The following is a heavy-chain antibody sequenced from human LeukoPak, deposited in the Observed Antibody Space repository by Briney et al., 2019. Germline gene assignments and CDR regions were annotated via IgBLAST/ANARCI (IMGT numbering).Heavy chain of an antibody. CDR2: INSDGSST. D-gene: IGHD6-13*01. J-gene: IGHJ5*02. CDR3: VRQQLSHGDH. Sequence: GGSLRLSCAASGFTFSSYWMHWVRQVPGKGLVWVSRINSDGSSTSYADFVKGRFTISRDNAKNTLYLQMNSLRDDDTAVYYCVRQQLSHGDHWGLGTLVTVSS. V-gene: IGHV3-74*01. CDR1: GFTFSSYW.